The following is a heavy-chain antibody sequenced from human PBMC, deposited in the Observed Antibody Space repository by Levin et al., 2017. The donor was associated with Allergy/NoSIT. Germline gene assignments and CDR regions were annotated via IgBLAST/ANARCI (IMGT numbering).Heavy chain of an antibody. V-gene: IGHV4-31*03. J-gene: IGHJ4*02. Sequence: SQILSLTCSVSGGSTRLGGYYWGWIRQHPVKGLEWLGYIYYSGETFYNPSVESRLVISHDTSENQFSLKLTSLTAADTAVYDCVRAQTGYVSPFDFWGPGTLVTVSS. CDR3: VRAQTGYVSPFDF. CDR1: GGSTRLGGYY. CDR2: IYYSGET. D-gene: IGHD3-9*01.